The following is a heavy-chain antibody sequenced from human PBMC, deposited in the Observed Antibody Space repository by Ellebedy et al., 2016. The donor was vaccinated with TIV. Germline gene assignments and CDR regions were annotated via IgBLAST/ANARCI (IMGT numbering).Heavy chain of an antibody. J-gene: IGHJ4*02. CDR1: GFIFTNYG. V-gene: IGHV3-33*01. Sequence: PGGSLRLSCTASGFIFTNYGMHWVRQAPGKGLEWVAFILYEGSNKYYGDSVKGRFTISTDNSTNTLYLQMNSLGVDDTAVYYCARDRHVDRGDCLDYWGQGTLVTVSS. CDR3: ARDRHVDRGDCLDY. D-gene: IGHD2-21*02. CDR2: ILYEGSNK.